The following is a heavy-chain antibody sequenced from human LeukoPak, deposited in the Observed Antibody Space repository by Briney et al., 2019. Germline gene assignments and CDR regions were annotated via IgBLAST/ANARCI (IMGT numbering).Heavy chain of an antibody. Sequence: SQTLSLTCVMSGDSVSSNSAAWNWIRQSPSRGLEWLGRTYYRSKWYYEYAASVKSRITIKPDTSKNQFSLQLNSVTPDDTAVYYCARSHGGYLDYWGQGTLVTVSS. CDR1: GDSVSSNSAA. D-gene: IGHD2-15*01. J-gene: IGHJ4*02. V-gene: IGHV6-1*01. CDR3: ARSHGGYLDY. CDR2: TYYRSKWYY.